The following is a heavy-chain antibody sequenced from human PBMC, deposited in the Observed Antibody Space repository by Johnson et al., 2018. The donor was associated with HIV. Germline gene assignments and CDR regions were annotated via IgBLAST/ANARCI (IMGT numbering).Heavy chain of an antibody. V-gene: IGHV3-30-3*01. CDR3: ARSRWADDAFDG. CDR2: ISYDGSNK. Sequence: QEQLVESGGGLIQPGGSLRLSCAASGFTFSSYAMHWVRQAPGKGLEWVAVISYDGSNKYYADSVKGRFTISRDNSKNTLYLQMISLRAEDMAVYYCARSRWADDAFDGWGQGTMVTVSS. J-gene: IGHJ3*01. D-gene: IGHD1-26*01. CDR1: GFTFSSYA.